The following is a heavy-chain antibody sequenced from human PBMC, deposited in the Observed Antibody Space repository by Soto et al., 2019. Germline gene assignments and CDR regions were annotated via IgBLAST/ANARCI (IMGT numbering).Heavy chain of an antibody. J-gene: IGHJ5*02. V-gene: IGHV4-31*02. CDR2: IYYSGSS. CDR3: ARSVFP. CDR1: GFPICSGGCY. Sequence: SETLSPTWPVSGFPICSGGCYWSWIRQHPGKGLEWIGYIYYSGSSYYNPSLKSRVTISVDTSKNQFSLKLTSVTAADTAVYYCARSVFPWGQGTLVTVSS.